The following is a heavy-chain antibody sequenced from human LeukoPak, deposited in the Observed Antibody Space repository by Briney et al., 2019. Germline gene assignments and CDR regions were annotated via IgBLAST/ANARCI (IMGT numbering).Heavy chain of an antibody. V-gene: IGHV3-64*01. D-gene: IGHD3-22*01. CDR3: ARGENYYDSSGFDY. CDR2: ISSNGGST. J-gene: IGHJ4*02. Sequence: GGSLRLSCAASGFTLSRYSMNWVRQAPGKGLEYVSAISSNGGSTYYANSVKGRFTISRDNSKNTLYLQMGSLRAEDMAVYYCARGENYYDSSGFDYWGQGTLVTVSS. CDR1: GFTLSRYS.